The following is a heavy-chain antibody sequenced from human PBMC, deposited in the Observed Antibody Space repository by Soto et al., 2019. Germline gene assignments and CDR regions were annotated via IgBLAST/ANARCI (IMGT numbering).Heavy chain of an antibody. J-gene: IGHJ4*02. CDR1: GGSISSNNW. D-gene: IGHD3-22*01. V-gene: IGHV4-4*02. CDR3: ARRTDYYASSGTFAY. Sequence: PSETLSLTCAVSGGSISSNNWWSWVRQPPGKGLEWIGEIYHSGSTNYNPSLESRVTILVDKSKNKFSLNLSSVTAADTAVYYCARRTDYYASSGTFAYWGQGTLVTVSS. CDR2: IYHSGST.